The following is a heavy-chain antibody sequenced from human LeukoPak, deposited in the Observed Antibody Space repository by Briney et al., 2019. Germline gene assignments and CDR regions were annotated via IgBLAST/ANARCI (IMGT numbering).Heavy chain of an antibody. Sequence: LPGGSLRLSCAASGFTFSNYWMSWVRQAPGKGLEYMANINKDGSQTSYVDSVKGRFTISRDNAKTSVFLQMNSLRAEDTALFYCATEYRSSSAIFDYWGQGILVTVSS. CDR2: INKDGSQT. J-gene: IGHJ4*02. V-gene: IGHV3-7*03. CDR3: ATEYRSSSAIFDY. CDR1: GFTFSNYW. D-gene: IGHD6-6*01.